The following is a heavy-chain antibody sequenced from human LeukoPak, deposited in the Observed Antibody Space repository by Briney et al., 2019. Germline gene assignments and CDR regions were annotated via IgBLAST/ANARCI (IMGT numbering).Heavy chain of an antibody. CDR2: ISSSSSTT. CDR3: AREFLLTYYYGSGSEKNLLYYYYGMDV. D-gene: IGHD3-10*01. V-gene: IGHV3-48*01. J-gene: IGHJ6*02. CDR1: GFTFSSYS. Sequence: PGGSLRLPCAASGFTFSSYSMNWVRQAPGKGLEWVSYISSSSSTTYYADSVKGRFTISRDNAKNSLYLQMNSLRAEDTAVYYCAREFLLTYYYGSGSEKNLLYYYYGMDVWGQGTTVTVSS.